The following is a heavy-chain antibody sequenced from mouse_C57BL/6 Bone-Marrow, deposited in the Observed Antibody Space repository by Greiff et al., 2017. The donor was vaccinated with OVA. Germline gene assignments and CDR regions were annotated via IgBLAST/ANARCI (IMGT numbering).Heavy chain of an antibody. J-gene: IGHJ4*01. Sequence: EVNVVESGGGLVKPGGSLKLSCAASGFTFSSYAMSWVRQTPEKRLEWVATISDGGSYTYYPDNVKGRFTISRDNAKNNLYLQMSHLKSEDTAMYYCARDGYGSLYAMDYWGQGTSVTVSS. CDR3: ARDGYGSLYAMDY. CDR2: ISDGGSYT. CDR1: GFTFSSYA. V-gene: IGHV5-4*01. D-gene: IGHD1-1*01.